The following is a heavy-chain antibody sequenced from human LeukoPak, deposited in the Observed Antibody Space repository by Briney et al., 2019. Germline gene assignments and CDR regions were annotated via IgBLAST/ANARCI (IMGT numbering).Heavy chain of an antibody. V-gene: IGHV4-34*01. J-gene: IGHJ4*02. CDR1: GGSFSGYY. CDR2: INHSGST. CDR3: ASSREQQPLGLFDY. D-gene: IGHD6-13*01. Sequence: SETLSLTCAVYGGSFSGYYWSWIRQPPGKGLEWIGEINHSGSTNYNPSLKSRVTISVDTSKNQFSLKLSSVTAADTAVYYCASSREQQPLGLFDYWGQGTLVTVSS.